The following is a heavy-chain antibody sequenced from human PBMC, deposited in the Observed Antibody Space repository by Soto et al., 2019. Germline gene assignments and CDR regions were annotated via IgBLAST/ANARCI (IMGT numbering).Heavy chain of an antibody. Sequence: QVPLVESGGGVVQPGRSLRLSCAASGFTFSSYAMHWVRQAPGKGLEWLAVISYDGSNKYYADSVKGRFTISRDNSKNTLYLQVNSLRAEDTAVYYCARLDIVVVVAAISDYWGQGTLVTVSS. V-gene: IGHV3-30-3*01. J-gene: IGHJ4*02. D-gene: IGHD2-15*01. CDR1: GFTFSSYA. CDR2: ISYDGSNK. CDR3: ARLDIVVVVAAISDY.